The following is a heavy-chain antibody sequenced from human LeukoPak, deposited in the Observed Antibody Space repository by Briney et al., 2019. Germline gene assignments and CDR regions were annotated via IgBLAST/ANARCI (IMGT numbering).Heavy chain of an antibody. Sequence: ASVKVSCKASAYTFSSYAISWVRQAPGQGLEWMGWISASNGNTNYAQKLHGRVTMTTDTSTNTVYMELRSLRFDDTAVYYCARDLAGVVGVTAWFDPWGQGTLVTVSS. J-gene: IGHJ5*02. CDR3: ARDLAGVVGVTAWFDP. D-gene: IGHD1-26*01. CDR1: AYTFSSYA. V-gene: IGHV1-18*01. CDR2: ISASNGNT.